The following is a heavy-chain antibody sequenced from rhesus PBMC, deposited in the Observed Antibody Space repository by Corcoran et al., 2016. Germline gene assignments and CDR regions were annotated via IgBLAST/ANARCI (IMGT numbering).Heavy chain of an antibody. CDR3: WLDRFAV. CDR2: ICGSTGDP. J-gene: IGHJ5-1*01. CDR1: GGSFSDDYY. Sequence: QVQLQESGPGLVKPSETLSLTCAVSGGSFSDDYYWSWIRQPPGKGLEWIGYICGSTGDPNYNPSLKNRVTISRDTSKIRFSLKLTSVTAADTAMYFCWLDRFAVWGAGVLVTVSS. D-gene: IGHD2-33*01. V-gene: IGHV4-106*01.